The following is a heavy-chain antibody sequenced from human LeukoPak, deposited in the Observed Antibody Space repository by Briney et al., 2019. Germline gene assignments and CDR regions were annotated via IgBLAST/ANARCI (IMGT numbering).Heavy chain of an antibody. Sequence: ETLSLTCTVSGGSISSSSYYWGWVRQAPGKGLEWVSTISGSGGSTYYADSVKGRFTISRDNSKNMLYLQMNSLRAEDTAVYYCAKVGKAARITGTTSRYYYYYMDVWGKGTTVTISS. CDR3: AKVGKAARITGTTSRYYYYYMDV. J-gene: IGHJ6*03. CDR1: GGSISSSSYY. D-gene: IGHD1-20*01. V-gene: IGHV3-23*01. CDR2: ISGSGGST.